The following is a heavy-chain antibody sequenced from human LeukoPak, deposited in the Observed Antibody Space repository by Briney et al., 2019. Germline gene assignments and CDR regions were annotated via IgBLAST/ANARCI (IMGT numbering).Heavy chain of an antibody. CDR3: ARVRVVTFTYFDY. V-gene: IGHV4-34*01. CDR2: INHSGST. Sequence: PSETLSLTCAVYGGSFSGYYWSWIRQPPGKGLEWIGEINHSGSTNYNPSLKSRVTMSVDTSKNQFSLKLSSVTAADTAVYYCARVRVVTFTYFDYWGQGTLVTVSS. J-gene: IGHJ4*02. CDR1: GGSFSGYY. D-gene: IGHD2-21*02.